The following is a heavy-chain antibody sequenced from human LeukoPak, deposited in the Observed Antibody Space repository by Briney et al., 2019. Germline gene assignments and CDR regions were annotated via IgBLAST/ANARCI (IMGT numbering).Heavy chain of an antibody. CDR2: INPNSGGT. CDR1: GYTFTGYY. D-gene: IGHD1-20*01. V-gene: IGHV1-2*06. Sequence: ASVKVSCKASGYTFTGYYMHWVRQAPGQGLEWMGRINPNSGGTNYAQKFQGRVTMTRDTSISTAYMELSRLRSDDTAVYYWARPRGITEPTRGYGGRETLVPVS. CDR3: ARPRGITEPTRGY. J-gene: IGHJ4*02.